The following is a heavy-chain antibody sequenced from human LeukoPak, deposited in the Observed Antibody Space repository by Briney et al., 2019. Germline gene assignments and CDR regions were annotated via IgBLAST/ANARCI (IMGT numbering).Heavy chain of an antibody. Sequence: GGSLRLSCAASGFTFSSYAMSWVRQAPGKGLEWVSAISGSGGSTYYADSVKGRFTISRDNSKNTLYLQMNSLRAEDTAVYYCAKEQFLEWLLTEYYFDCWGQGTLVTVSS. CDR3: AKEQFLEWLLTEYYFDC. J-gene: IGHJ4*02. CDR1: GFTFSSYA. D-gene: IGHD3-3*01. V-gene: IGHV3-23*01. CDR2: ISGSGGST.